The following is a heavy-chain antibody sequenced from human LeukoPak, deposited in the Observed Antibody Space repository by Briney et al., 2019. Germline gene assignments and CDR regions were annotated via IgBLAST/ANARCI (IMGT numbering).Heavy chain of an antibody. V-gene: IGHV3-30*02. CDR2: IRYDGSNK. CDR1: GFTFSSYG. D-gene: IGHD2-15*01. J-gene: IGHJ4*02. Sequence: GGSLRLSCAASGFTFSSYGMHWVRQAPGKGLEWVAFIRYDGSNKYYADSVKGRFTISRDNSKNTLYLQMNSLGAEDTAVYYCARGAANSYYFDYWGQGTLVTVSS. CDR3: ARGAANSYYFDY.